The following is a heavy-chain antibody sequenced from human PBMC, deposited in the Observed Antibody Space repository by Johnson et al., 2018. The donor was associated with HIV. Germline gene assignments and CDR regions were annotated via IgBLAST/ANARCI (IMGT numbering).Heavy chain of an antibody. V-gene: IGHV3-30*04. CDR1: GFTFSKYA. CDR3: AGSGSSGYPDAFDI. CDR2: ISYDGSNK. J-gene: IGHJ3*02. Sequence: QVQLVESGGGVVQPGRSLRLSCAASGFTFSKYAIHWVRQAPGKGLEWVAVISYDGSNKYYADSVKGRFTISRDNSKNTLYLQMNSLRAEDTAVYYCAGSGSSGYPDAFDIWGQGTMVTVSS. D-gene: IGHD3-22*01.